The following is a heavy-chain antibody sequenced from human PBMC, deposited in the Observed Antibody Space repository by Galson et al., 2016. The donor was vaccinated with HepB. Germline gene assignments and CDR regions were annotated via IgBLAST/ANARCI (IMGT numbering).Heavy chain of an antibody. J-gene: IGHJ5*02. V-gene: IGHV4-34*01. CDR1: TGSFRGYY. CDR2: LDHSGGT. D-gene: IGHD1-26*01. CDR3: ARGSGNYYRWFDP. Sequence: SETLSLTCAVNTGSFRGYYWTWIRQPPGKGLEWIGELDHSGGTNYNPSLKNRVTISLDTSKNQFSLRLTSVTAADTAVYFCARGSGNYYRWFDPWGQGTLVTVSS.